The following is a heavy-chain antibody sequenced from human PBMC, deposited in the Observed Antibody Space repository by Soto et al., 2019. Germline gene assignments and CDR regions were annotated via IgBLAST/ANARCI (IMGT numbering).Heavy chain of an antibody. CDR2: IGTAGDT. CDR1: GFIFSSYD. V-gene: IGHV3-13*01. D-gene: IGHD3-10*01. Sequence: EVQLVESGGGLVQPGGSLRLSCAASGFIFSSYDMHWVRQTTGKGLEWVSAIGTAGDTYYPGSVKGRFTIFRANAKNSLYLQMKSLRAGDTAVYYCARAFRRASYGMDVWGQGTTVTVSS. J-gene: IGHJ6*02. CDR3: ARAFRRASYGMDV.